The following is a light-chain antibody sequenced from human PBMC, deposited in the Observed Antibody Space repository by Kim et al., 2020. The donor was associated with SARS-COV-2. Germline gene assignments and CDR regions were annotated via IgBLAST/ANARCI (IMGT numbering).Light chain of an antibody. CDR1: QDITNY. CDR2: DAS. V-gene: IGKV1-33*01. Sequence: DIQMTQSPSSLSASVGDRVTITCQASQDITNYLNWYQQKAGKAPMLLIHDASTLATGVPSRFSGSGSGTDFSFTISSLQPEDFATYYCQQYDNLLLTFGGGTKVDIK. CDR3: QQYDNLLLT. J-gene: IGKJ4*01.